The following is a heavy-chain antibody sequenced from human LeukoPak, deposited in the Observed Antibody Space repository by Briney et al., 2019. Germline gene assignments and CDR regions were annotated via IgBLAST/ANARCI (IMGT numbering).Heavy chain of an antibody. V-gene: IGHV3-23*01. Sequence: PGRTLRLSCAASGFTFCSYAMSWGRHAPGRGLEWGSAICVSGGSTYYADSVKGRFTISRDNSKNTLYLQMNSLRAEDTAVYYCAKAVVGFAGTTAGCWGQGTLVTVSS. J-gene: IGHJ4*02. D-gene: IGHD1-7*01. CDR2: ICVSGGST. CDR1: GFTFCSYA. CDR3: AKAVVGFAGTTAGC.